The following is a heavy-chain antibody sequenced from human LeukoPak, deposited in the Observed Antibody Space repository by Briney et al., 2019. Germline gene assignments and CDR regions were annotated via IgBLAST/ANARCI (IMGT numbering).Heavy chain of an antibody. CDR2: ISGSSGTI. D-gene: IGHD3-9*01. V-gene: IGHV3-48*02. Sequence: GGSLRLSCATSGFTFSSYGMTWVRQAPGKGLEWVSYISGSSGTIHYADSVRGRFTISRDNAKSSLYLQMNSLRDEDTAVYYCARGDILTDAFDIWGQGTMVTVSS. CDR1: GFTFSSYG. CDR3: ARGDILTDAFDI. J-gene: IGHJ3*02.